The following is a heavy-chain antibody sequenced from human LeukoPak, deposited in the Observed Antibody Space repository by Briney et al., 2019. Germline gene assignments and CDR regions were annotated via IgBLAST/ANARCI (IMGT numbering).Heavy chain of an antibody. Sequence: PGGSLRLSCAASVFTFSNFAMSWVRQAPGKGLECVSLISANGGATYYADSVKGRFTISRDNSKSTLYLQMNRMRADDTAVYYCARASGSPYYVDYWGQGTLVTVSS. D-gene: IGHD3-10*01. CDR3: ARASGSPYYVDY. CDR2: ISANGGAT. V-gene: IGHV3-23*01. CDR1: VFTFSNFA. J-gene: IGHJ4*02.